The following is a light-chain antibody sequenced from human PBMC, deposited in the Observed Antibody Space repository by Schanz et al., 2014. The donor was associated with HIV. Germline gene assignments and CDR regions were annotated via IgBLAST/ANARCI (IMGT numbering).Light chain of an antibody. Sequence: ALTQPASVSGSPGQSITISCTGTNNDVGGYNYVSWYQHHPGKAPKLLISEVNKRPSGVPDRFSGSKSGTSASLAITGLQSEDEADYYCAAWDDSLKGVVFGGGTKLTVL. V-gene: IGLV2-14*01. J-gene: IGLJ2*01. CDR2: EVN. CDR1: NNDVGGYNY. CDR3: AAWDDSLKGVV.